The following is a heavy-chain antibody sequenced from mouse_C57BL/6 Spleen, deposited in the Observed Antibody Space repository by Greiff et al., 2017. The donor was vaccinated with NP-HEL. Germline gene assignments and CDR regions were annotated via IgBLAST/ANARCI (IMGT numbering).Heavy chain of an antibody. CDR1: GYAFTNYL. CDR2: INPGSGGT. D-gene: IGHD2-1*01. J-gene: IGHJ2*01. Sequence: QVQLQQSGAELVRPGTSVKVSCKASGYAFTNYLIEWVKQRPGQGLEWIGVINPGSGGTNYNEKFKGKATLTADKSSSTAYMQLSSLTSEDSAVYFCARWGDGKGSNYWGQGTTLTVSS. CDR3: ARWGDGKGSNY. V-gene: IGHV1-54*01.